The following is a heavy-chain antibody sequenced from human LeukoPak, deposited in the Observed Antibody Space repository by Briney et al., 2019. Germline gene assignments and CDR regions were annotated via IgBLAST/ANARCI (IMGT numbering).Heavy chain of an antibody. CDR3: ARHARVAATGLDS. J-gene: IGHJ4*02. Sequence: PSETLSLTCTVSGDSISSTYYYWGWIRQPPGKGLEWIGTIYYRGSTYYNPPLKSRVTISGDTSKNQISLKVTSMTAADTAVYYCARHARVAATGLDSWGQGTLVTVSS. CDR2: IYYRGST. CDR1: GDSISSTYYY. D-gene: IGHD6-13*01. V-gene: IGHV4-39*01.